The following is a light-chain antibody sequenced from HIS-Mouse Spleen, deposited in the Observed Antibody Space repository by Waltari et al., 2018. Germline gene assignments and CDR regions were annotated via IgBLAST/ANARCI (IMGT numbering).Light chain of an antibody. Sequence: QSVLTQPPSVSAAPGKKVTISCSGSSPNLGNNYVSWYQQLPGTAPKLLIYDNNKRPSGIPDRFSGSKSGTSATLGITGLQTGDEADYYCGTWDSSLSAGVFGGGTKLTVL. V-gene: IGLV1-51*01. CDR2: DNN. CDR1: SPNLGNNY. CDR3: GTWDSSLSAGV. J-gene: IGLJ2*01.